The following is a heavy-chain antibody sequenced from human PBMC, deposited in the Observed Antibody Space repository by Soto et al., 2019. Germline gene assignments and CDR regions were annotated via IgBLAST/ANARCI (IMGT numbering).Heavy chain of an antibody. CDR3: TTTSAPYFYGPGHTDSFEI. CDR1: GFSLINAKMG. D-gene: IGHD3-9*01. V-gene: IGHV2-26*01. J-gene: IGHJ3*02. CDR2: IFAHDGK. Sequence: QVTLKESGPVLVKPTETLTLTCTVSGFSLINAKMGVTWIRQPPGLALEWLAHIFAHDGKAYSTSLKSRLIISKDTSKRQVVLTMPNMGPVDTATYYCTTTSAPYFYGPGHTDSFEIWGQGMMVTVSP.